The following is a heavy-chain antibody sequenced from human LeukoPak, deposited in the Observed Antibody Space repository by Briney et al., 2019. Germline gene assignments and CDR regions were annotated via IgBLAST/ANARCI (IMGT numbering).Heavy chain of an antibody. CDR2: MNPNSGNT. J-gene: IGHJ3*02. Sequence: ASVKVSCKASGYTFTSYDINWVRQATGQGLEWMGWMNPNSGNTGYAQKFQGRVTMTRNTSISTAYMELSSLRSEDTAVYYCARPSIAARGDAFDIWGQGTMVTVPS. V-gene: IGHV1-8*01. CDR1: GYTFTSYD. CDR3: ARPSIAARGDAFDI. D-gene: IGHD6-6*01.